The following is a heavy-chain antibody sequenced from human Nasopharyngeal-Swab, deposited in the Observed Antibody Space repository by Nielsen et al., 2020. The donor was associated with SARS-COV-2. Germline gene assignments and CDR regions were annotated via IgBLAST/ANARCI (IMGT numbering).Heavy chain of an antibody. Sequence: ASVKVACKASGYTCTSYYMHWVRQAPGQGLEWMGIINPSGGSTSYAQKFQGRVTMTRDTSTSTVYMELSSLRPEDTAVYYCARDGSSGGATSAFDIWGQGTMVTVSS. CDR1: GYTCTSYY. V-gene: IGHV1-46*01. J-gene: IGHJ3*02. CDR3: ARDGSSGGATSAFDI. D-gene: IGHD1-26*01. CDR2: INPSGGST.